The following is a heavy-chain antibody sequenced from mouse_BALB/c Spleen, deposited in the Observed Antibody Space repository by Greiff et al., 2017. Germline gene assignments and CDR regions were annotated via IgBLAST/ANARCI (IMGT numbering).Heavy chain of an antibody. J-gene: IGHJ3*01. CDR2: INPYNGDT. CDR3: ARDSHGGPWFAY. CDR1: GYSFTGYF. D-gene: IGHD6-1*01. V-gene: IGHV1-20*02. Sequence: EVKLMESGPELVKPGASVKISCKASGYSFTGYFMNWVMQSHGKSLEWIGRINPYNGDTFYNQKFKGKATLTVDKSSSTAHMELRSLASEDSAVYYCARDSHGGPWFAYWGQGTLVTVSA.